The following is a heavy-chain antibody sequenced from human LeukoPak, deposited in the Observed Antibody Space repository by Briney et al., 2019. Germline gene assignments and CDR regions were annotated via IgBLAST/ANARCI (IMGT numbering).Heavy chain of an antibody. J-gene: IGHJ4*02. Sequence: PGGSLRLSCAASGFTVSSNYMSWVRQAPGKGLEWVSVIYSGGSTYYGDSVKGRFTISRHNSKNTLYLQMNSLRAEDTAVYYCARVSLYCSSSSCFDYWGQGTLVTVSS. CDR2: IYSGGST. CDR3: ARVSLYCSSSSCFDY. V-gene: IGHV3-53*04. CDR1: GFTVSSNY. D-gene: IGHD2-2*01.